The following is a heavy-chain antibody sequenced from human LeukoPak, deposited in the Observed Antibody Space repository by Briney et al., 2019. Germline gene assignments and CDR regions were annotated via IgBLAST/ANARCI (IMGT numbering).Heavy chain of an antibody. Sequence: PSETLSLTCTVSGGSISSGGYYWSWIRQPPGKGLEWIGYIYHSGSTYYNPSLKSRVTISVDRSKNQFSLKLSSVTAADTAVYYCARFGGDWGASLRLGELSFPSLYYFDYWGQGTLVTVSS. D-gene: IGHD3-16*02. V-gene: IGHV4-30-2*01. J-gene: IGHJ4*02. CDR3: ARFGGDWGASLRLGELSFPSLYYFDY. CDR2: IYHSGST. CDR1: GGSISSGGYY.